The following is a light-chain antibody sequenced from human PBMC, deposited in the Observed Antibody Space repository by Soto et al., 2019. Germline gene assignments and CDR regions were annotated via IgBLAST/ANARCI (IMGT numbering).Light chain of an antibody. CDR2: EVS. J-gene: IGLJ1*01. CDR3: SSYTSSSTPYV. V-gene: IGLV2-14*01. CDR1: SSDVGGYKY. Sequence: QSVLPQPASVSGSPGQSITISCTGTSSDVGGYKYVSWYQQHPGKAPKLMIYEVSNRPSGVSNRFSGSKSGNTASLTISGLQAEDEADYYCSSYTSSSTPYVFGTGTKVTVL.